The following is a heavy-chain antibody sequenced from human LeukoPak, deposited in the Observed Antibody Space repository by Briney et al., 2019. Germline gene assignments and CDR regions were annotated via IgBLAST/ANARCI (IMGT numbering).Heavy chain of an antibody. J-gene: IGHJ4*02. D-gene: IGHD2-2*01. CDR2: IIPIFGTA. Sequence: SVKVSCKASGGTFSSYAISWVRQAPGQGLEWMGGIIPIFGTANYAQKFQGRVTIAADESTSTAYMELSSLRSEDTAVYYCARGKGDPAGPFDYWGQGTLVTVSS. V-gene: IGHV1-69*01. CDR3: ARGKGDPAGPFDY. CDR1: GGTFSSYA.